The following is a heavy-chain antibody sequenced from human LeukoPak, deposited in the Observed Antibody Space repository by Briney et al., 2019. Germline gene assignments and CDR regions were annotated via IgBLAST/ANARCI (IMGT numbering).Heavy chain of an antibody. Sequence: GESLQISCKGSGYSFTSYWISWVRQMPGKGLEWMGRIDPSDSYTNYSPSFQGHVTISADKSISTAYLQWSSLKASDTVMYYCARHVTYYDILTGPHDYWGQGTLVTVSS. D-gene: IGHD3-9*01. CDR1: GYSFTSYW. V-gene: IGHV5-10-1*01. CDR2: IDPSDSYT. CDR3: ARHVTYYDILTGPHDY. J-gene: IGHJ4*02.